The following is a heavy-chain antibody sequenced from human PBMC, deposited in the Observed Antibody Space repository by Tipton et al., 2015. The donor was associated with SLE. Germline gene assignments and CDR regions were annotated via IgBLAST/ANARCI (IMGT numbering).Heavy chain of an antibody. CDR1: GYSISSGNY. D-gene: IGHD6-13*01. J-gene: IGHJ3*02. V-gene: IGHV4-38-2*01. Sequence: TLSLTCAVSGYSISSGNYWGWIRQPPGKGLEWIGSIYHSGSTYYNPSLKSRVTISVVTSKNQFSLKLSSVTAADTAIYYCAGGQLAHDAFDIWGQGTVVTVSS. CDR2: IYHSGST. CDR3: AGGQLAHDAFDI.